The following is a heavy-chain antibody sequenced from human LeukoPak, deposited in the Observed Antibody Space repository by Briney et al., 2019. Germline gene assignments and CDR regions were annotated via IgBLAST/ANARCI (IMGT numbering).Heavy chain of an antibody. D-gene: IGHD5-12*01. Sequence: GGSLRLSCAASGFTFSSYAMSWVRQAPGKGLEWVSAISGSGGSTYYADSVKGRFTISRDNSKNTLYLQMNSLSAEDTAVCYCAKDTWVATVYTIFDYWGQGTLVAVSS. J-gene: IGHJ4*02. CDR3: AKDTWVATVYTIFDY. CDR1: GFTFSSYA. CDR2: ISGSGGST. V-gene: IGHV3-23*01.